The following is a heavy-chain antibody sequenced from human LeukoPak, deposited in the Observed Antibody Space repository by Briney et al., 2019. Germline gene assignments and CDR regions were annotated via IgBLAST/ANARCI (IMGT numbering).Heavy chain of an antibody. CDR3: ERSGGGDYYYYGMDV. CDR1: VFTFSSYL. V-gene: IGHV3-7*04. CDR2: IKQDGRGK. J-gene: IGHJ6*02. D-gene: IGHD1-1*01. Sequence: GGSLRLSCAASVFTFSSYLMSGVRQARGKGLEGVANIKQDGRGKYYVDSVNGRFTISIDNAKNSLYLQMNSLRAEDTAVSYCERSGGGDYYYYGMDVWGQGTTVTVSS.